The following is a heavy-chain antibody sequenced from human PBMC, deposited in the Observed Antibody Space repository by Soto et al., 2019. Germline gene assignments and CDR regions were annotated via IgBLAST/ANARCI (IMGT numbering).Heavy chain of an antibody. Sequence: QVQLVQSGAEVKKPGASVKVSCKASGYTFTSYYMHWVRQAPGQGLEWMGIINPSGGSTSYAQKFQGRVTMTRDTSTSTVYMELSSRRSEDTAVYYCARDEYCSSTSCYSSYFDYWGQGTLVTVSS. D-gene: IGHD2-2*01. J-gene: IGHJ4*02. CDR2: INPSGGST. CDR1: GYTFTSYY. CDR3: ARDEYCSSTSCYSSYFDY. V-gene: IGHV1-46*01.